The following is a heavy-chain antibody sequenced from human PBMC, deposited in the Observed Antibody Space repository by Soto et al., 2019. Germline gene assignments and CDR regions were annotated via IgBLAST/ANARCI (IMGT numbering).Heavy chain of an antibody. V-gene: IGHV3-21*01. CDR3: ARAVYGSDAFDI. Sequence: EVQLVESGGVLVKPGGSLRLSCAASGFTFSSYSMNWVRQAPGKGLEWVSSISSSSSYIYYADSVKGRFTISRDNAKNSLYLQMNSLRAEDTGVYYCARAVYGSDAFDIWGQGTMVTVSS. J-gene: IGHJ3*02. CDR1: GFTFSSYS. D-gene: IGHD2-8*01. CDR2: ISSSSSYI.